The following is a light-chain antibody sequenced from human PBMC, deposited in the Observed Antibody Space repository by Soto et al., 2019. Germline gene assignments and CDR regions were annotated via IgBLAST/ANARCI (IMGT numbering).Light chain of an antibody. Sequence: DIQMTQSPSSLSASVGDRVTITCRASQTITTYLNWYQHKPGKPPNLLIYAAISLQSGVPSRLSGSGSGTDFTLTISSLQPEDFATYYCQQTYSTPHTFGQGTKVEIK. CDR3: QQTYSTPHT. V-gene: IGKV1-39*01. J-gene: IGKJ2*01. CDR1: QTITTY. CDR2: AAI.